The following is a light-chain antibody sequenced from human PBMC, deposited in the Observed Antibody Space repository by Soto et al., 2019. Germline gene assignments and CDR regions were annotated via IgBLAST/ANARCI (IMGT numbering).Light chain of an antibody. J-gene: IGKJ1*01. CDR2: GAS. CDR3: QQYGSSPWT. Sequence: EIVLTQSPGTLSLSPGERSTLSCRASQSVSSSYLAWYQQKHGQAPRXXIYGASSRATGIPDRFSGSGSGTDLTITISRLEPEDFEVYDCQQYGSSPWTFGQGTKVDIK. V-gene: IGKV3-20*01. CDR1: QSVSSSY.